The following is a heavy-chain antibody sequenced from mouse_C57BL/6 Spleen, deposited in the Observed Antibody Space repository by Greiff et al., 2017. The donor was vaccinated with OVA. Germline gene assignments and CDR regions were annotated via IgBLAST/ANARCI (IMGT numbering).Heavy chain of an antibody. Sequence: EVNLVESGGGLVKPGGSLKLSCAASGFTFSSYAMSWVRQTPEKRLEWVATISDGGSYTYYPDNVKGRFTISRDNAKNNLYLQMSHLKSEDTAMYYCARDHGSSYWYFDVWGTGTTVTVSS. CDR2: ISDGGSYT. CDR3: ARDHGSSYWYFDV. J-gene: IGHJ1*03. CDR1: GFTFSSYA. V-gene: IGHV5-4*01. D-gene: IGHD1-1*01.